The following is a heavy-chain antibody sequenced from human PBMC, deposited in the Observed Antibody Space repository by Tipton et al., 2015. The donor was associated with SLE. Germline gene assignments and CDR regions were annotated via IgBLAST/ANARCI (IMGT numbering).Heavy chain of an antibody. J-gene: IGHJ3*02. CDR2: IQTSGST. CDR1: GGSISSGSDY. CDR3: ASGILTGYAAFDI. Sequence: LRLSCTVSGGSISSGSDYWTWIRQPAGKGLEYIGRIQTSGSTNYNPSLKSRVTISVDTSKNQFSLKLSSVTAADTAVYYCASGILTGYAAFDIWGPGTMVTVSS. D-gene: IGHD3-9*01. V-gene: IGHV4-61*02.